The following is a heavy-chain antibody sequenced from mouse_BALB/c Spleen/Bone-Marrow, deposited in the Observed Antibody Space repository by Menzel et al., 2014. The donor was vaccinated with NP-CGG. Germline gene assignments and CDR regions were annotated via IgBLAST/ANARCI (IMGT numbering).Heavy chain of an antibody. D-gene: IGHD6-1*01. Sequence: VHVKQSGPELVKPGASVKMSCKASGYTFTSYVMHWVKQKPGQGLEWIGYINPYNDGTKYNEKFKGKATLTSDKSSSTACMELSSLTSEDSAVYYCARRGRIAEALGYWGQGTTLTVSS. V-gene: IGHV1-14*01. CDR3: ARRGRIAEALGY. CDR2: INPYNDGT. J-gene: IGHJ2*01. CDR1: GYTFTSYV.